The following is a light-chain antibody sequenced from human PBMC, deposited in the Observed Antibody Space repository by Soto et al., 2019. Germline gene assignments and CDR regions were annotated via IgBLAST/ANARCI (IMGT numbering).Light chain of an antibody. J-gene: IGLJ1*01. V-gene: IGLV2-14*01. Sequence: QSALTQPASVSGSPGQSITISCTGTSSDVGGYNYVSWYQHHAGKAPRLMIYASSNRPSGVSHRFSGSRSGNTASLTISGLQAEDEADYYCSSYAGSSNVFGTGTKVTVL. CDR2: ASS. CDR1: SSDVGGYNY. CDR3: SSYAGSSNV.